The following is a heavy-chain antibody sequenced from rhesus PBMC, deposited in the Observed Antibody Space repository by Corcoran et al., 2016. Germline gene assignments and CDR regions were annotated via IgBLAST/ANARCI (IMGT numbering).Heavy chain of an antibody. CDR3: AKGFWSDLDH. CDR2: FGLAGDT. D-gene: IGHD3-22*01. Sequence: EVQLVEFGGGLVQPGGSLRLSCVASGYTFSGAALHWVRQAPGEGLEWISAFGLAGDTYYVDAVKGRFTISRDDARNSLYLQMNSLRAEDSGIYYCAKGFWSDLDHWGRGVLVTVSS. J-gene: IGHJ4*01. V-gene: IGHV3-72*01. CDR1: GYTFSGAA.